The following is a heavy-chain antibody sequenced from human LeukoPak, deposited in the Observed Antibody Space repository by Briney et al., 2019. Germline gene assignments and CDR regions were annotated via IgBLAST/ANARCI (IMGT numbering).Heavy chain of an antibody. CDR1: GFTFSSYA. V-gene: IGHV3-23*01. Sequence: PGGSLRLSCAASGFTFSSYAMSWVRQAPGKGLEWVSAISGSGGSTYYADSVKGRFTISRDNSKNTLYLQMNSLRAEDTAVYYCARDPDYYYGMDVWGQGTTVTVSS. CDR3: ARDPDYYYGMDV. CDR2: ISGSGGST. J-gene: IGHJ6*02.